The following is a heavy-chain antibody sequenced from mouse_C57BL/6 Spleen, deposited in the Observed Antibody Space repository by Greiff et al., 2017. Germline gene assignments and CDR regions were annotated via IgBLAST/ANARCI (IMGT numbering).Heavy chain of an antibody. J-gene: IGHJ4*01. V-gene: IGHV1-69*01. CDR1: GYTFTSYW. CDR2: IDPSDSYT. CDR3: ERLGKKLRYAMDY. Sequence: QVQLQQPGAELVMPGASVKLSCKASGYTFTSYWMHWVKQRPGQGLEWIGEIDPSDSYTNYNQKFKGKSTLTVDKSYSTASMQLSSLTSEDSAVYSCERLGKKLRYAMDYGGQGTSVTVSS.